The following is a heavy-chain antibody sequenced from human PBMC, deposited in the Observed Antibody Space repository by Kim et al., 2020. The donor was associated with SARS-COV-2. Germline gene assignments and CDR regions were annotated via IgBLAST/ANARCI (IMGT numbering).Heavy chain of an antibody. Sequence: SETLSLTCTVSGASISSGGYYWSWIRQHPGKGLEWIGYMYNSGSTYYNPSLKSRVTISVDTSKNQFSLKLSSVTAADTAVTYCARDRVLLPAARDWVDP. J-gene: IGHJ5*02. CDR2: MYNSGST. CDR1: GASISSGGYY. CDR3: ARDRVLLPAARDWVDP. V-gene: IGHV4-31*03. D-gene: IGHD2-2*01.